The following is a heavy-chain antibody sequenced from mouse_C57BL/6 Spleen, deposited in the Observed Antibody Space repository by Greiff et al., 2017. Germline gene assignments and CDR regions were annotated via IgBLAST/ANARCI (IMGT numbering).Heavy chain of an antibody. CDR1: GFNIKDYY. CDR3: ARDYYGSRGAY. CDR2: IDPEDGET. V-gene: IGHV14-2*01. J-gene: IGHJ3*01. Sequence: VQLQQSGAELVKPGASVKLSCTASGFNIKDYYMHWVKQRTEQGLEWIGRIDPEDGETKYAPKFQGKATITADTASNTAYLQISSLTSEDTAVYYCARDYYGSRGAYWGQGTLVTVSA. D-gene: IGHD1-1*01.